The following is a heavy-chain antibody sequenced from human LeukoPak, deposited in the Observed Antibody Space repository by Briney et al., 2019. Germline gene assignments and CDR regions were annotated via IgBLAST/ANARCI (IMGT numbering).Heavy chain of an antibody. Sequence: PSETLSLTCTVSGGSISSYFWSWIRQPPGKGLQWIGYIYYSGSTIYNPSLKSRVTISVDTSKNQFSLKLSSVIAADTAVYYCARASEDYYYYYMDVWGKGTTVTISS. CDR2: IYYSGST. CDR3: ARASEDYYYYYMDV. CDR1: GGSISSYF. D-gene: IGHD1-14*01. J-gene: IGHJ6*03. V-gene: IGHV4-59*01.